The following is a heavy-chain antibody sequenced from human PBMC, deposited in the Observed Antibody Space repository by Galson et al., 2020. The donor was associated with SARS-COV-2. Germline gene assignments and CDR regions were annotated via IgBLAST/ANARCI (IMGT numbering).Heavy chain of an antibody. CDR3: ARTSSTGTMEYFFGY. Sequence: SETLSLTCAVSGGSISTDDYYWTWIRQPPGQGLEWIGDIHSTGHTYYNPSLRSRVSTSIDTSKNQFTLKLTSVTTADTAVYFCARTSSTGTMEYFFGYWGQGTLVTVAS. J-gene: IGHJ4*02. CDR2: IHSTGHT. V-gene: IGHV4-30-4*01. CDR1: GGSISTDDYY. D-gene: IGHD4-17*01.